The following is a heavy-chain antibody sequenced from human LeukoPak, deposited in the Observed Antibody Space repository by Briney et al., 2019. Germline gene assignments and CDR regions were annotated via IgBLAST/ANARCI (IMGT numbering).Heavy chain of an antibody. V-gene: IGHV3-30*03. Sequence: PGRSLRLSYAASGFTFSDYGMHWVRQAPGKGLEWVTVISYDGSTKFYADSVKGRFTISRDNSKNTLYLQMNSLRAGDTAVYYCARTFWSGYYYFDYWGQGTLVTVSS. J-gene: IGHJ4*02. CDR2: ISYDGSTK. CDR3: ARTFWSGYYYFDY. CDR1: GFTFSDYG. D-gene: IGHD3-3*01.